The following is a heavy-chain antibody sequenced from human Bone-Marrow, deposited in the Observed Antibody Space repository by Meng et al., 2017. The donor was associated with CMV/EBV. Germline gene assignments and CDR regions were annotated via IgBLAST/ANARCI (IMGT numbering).Heavy chain of an antibody. D-gene: IGHD6-13*01. CDR1: GYTFTSYY. CDR2: IIPILGIA. Sequence: SVKVSCKASGYTFTSYYMHWVRQAPGQGLEWMGGIIPILGIANYAQKFQGRVTITADKSTSTAYMELSSLRPEDTAVYYCARAYSSEQQPQVSPVPSRTWGQGTMVTVSS. J-gene: IGHJ3*01. V-gene: IGHV1-69*10. CDR3: ARAYSSEQQPQVSPVPSRT.